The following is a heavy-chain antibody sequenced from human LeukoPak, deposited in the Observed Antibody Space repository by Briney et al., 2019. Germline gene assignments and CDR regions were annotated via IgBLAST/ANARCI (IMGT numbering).Heavy chain of an antibody. CDR2: INPNSGGT. CDR3: ARVRYYYDSSGYPDY. CDR1: GYTFTVYY. D-gene: IGHD3-22*01. J-gene: IGHJ4*02. Sequence: ASVKVSFKASGYTFTVYYMHWVRQAPGQGLEWMGWINPNSGGTNYAQKFQGRVTMTRDTSISTAYMELSRLRSDDTAVYYCARVRYYYDSSGYPDYWGQGTLVTVSS. V-gene: IGHV1-2*02.